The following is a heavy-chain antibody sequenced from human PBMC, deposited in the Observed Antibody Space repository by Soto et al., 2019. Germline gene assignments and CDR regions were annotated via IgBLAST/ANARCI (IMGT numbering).Heavy chain of an antibody. CDR2: IYNSGST. CDR3: AREGPPGYGMDV. J-gene: IGHJ6*02. Sequence: QVQLQESGPGLVKPSQTLSLTCTVSGASISTGGYYWSWIRQHPGKGLEWIGYIYNSGSTYYNPSLKSRVTISVDTSKNQFSLKLSSVTAADTAVYYCAREGPPGYGMDVWGQGTTVTVSS. CDR1: GASISTGGYY. V-gene: IGHV4-31*03.